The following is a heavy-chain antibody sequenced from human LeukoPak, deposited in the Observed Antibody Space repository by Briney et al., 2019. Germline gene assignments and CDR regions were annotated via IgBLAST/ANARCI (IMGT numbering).Heavy chain of an antibody. J-gene: IGHJ4*02. CDR1: GGSFSVYY. CDR2: INHSGST. CDR3: ARTFRESYYDFWSGYSTLDY. D-gene: IGHD3-3*01. Sequence: SETLSLTCAVYGGSFSVYYWSWIRQPPGKGLEWIGEINHSGSTNYNPSLKSRVTISVDTSKNQFSLKLSSVTAADTAVYYCARTFRESYYDFWSGYSTLDYWGQGTLVTVSS. V-gene: IGHV4-34*01.